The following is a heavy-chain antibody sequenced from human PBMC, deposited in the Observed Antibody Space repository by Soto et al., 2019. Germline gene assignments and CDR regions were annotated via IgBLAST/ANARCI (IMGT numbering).Heavy chain of an antibody. CDR1: GFTFSSYG. J-gene: IGHJ4*02. CDR3: ARDYYDSSAPPIAFDY. CDR2: ISSSSSYI. V-gene: IGHV3-21*01. D-gene: IGHD3-22*01. Sequence: PGGSLRLSCAASGFTFSSYGMNWVSQAPGKGLEWVSSISSSSSYIYYADSVKGRFTISRDNAKNSLYLQMNSLRAEDTAVYYCARDYYDSSAPPIAFDYWGQGTLVTVSS.